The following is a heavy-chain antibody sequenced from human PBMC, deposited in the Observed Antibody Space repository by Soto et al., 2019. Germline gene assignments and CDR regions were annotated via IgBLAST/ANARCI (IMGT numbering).Heavy chain of an antibody. Sequence: QVQLVQSGAEVRKPGSSVKVSCKASACTFSRHAISWVRQAPGQGLEWMGGIIPMFGTANHAQKFQGRATIIADESTSTVYRELRSLRSEDTAMYYCARGWGYDSNDYYYAYWGQGTLVIVSS. CDR1: ACTFSRHA. D-gene: IGHD3-22*01. CDR2: IIPMFGTA. J-gene: IGHJ4*02. V-gene: IGHV1-69*01. CDR3: ARGWGYDSNDYYYAY.